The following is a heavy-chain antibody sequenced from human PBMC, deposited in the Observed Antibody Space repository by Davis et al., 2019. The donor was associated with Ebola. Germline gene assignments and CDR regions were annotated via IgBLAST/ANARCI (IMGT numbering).Heavy chain of an antibody. Sequence: GESLKISCAASGFTVSSNYMSWVRQAPGKGLEWVSVIYSGGSTYYGDSVKGRFTISRDDSKNTLYLQMNILRAEDTAVYYCARGFWFGGSYYFDYWGQGALVTVSS. CDR1: GFTVSSNY. CDR2: IYSGGST. D-gene: IGHD3-10*01. V-gene: IGHV3-66*01. CDR3: ARGFWFGGSYYFDY. J-gene: IGHJ4*02.